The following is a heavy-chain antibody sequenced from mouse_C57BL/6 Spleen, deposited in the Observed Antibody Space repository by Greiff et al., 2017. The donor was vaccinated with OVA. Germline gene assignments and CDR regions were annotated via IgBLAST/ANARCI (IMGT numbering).Heavy chain of an antibody. CDR1: GFSLTSYG. CDR3: ARQNYYGSSYVQRPYAMDY. Sequence: QVQLKESGPGLVAPSQSLSITCTASGFSLTSYGVHWVRQPPGKGLEWLVVIWSDGSTTYNSALKSRLSISKDNSKSHVFLKMNSLQTDDTAKYYCARQNYYGSSYVQRPYAMDYWGQGTSVTVSS. CDR2: IWSDGST. J-gene: IGHJ4*01. D-gene: IGHD1-1*01. V-gene: IGHV2-6-1*01.